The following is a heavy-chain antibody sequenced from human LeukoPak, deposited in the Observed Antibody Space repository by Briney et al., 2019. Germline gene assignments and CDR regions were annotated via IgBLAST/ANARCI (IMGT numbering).Heavy chain of an antibody. J-gene: IGHJ2*01. CDR2: ISTSGST. CDR1: GASISSYY. D-gene: IGHD6-13*01. CDR3: ARVNYSRSYDYWYFDL. Sequence: SETLSLTCTVSGASISSYYWSWIRQPAGKGLEWIGRISTSGSTNYNPSLKSRVTMSVDTSKNHFSLKLSSVTAADTAVYYCARVNYSRSYDYWYFDLWGRGTLVTVSS. V-gene: IGHV4-4*07.